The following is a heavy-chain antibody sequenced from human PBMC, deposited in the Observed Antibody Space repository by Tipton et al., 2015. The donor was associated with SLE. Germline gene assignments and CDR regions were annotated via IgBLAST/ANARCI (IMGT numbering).Heavy chain of an antibody. D-gene: IGHD6-13*01. Sequence: SLRLSCAASGFTFSSYAMSWVRRAPGKGLEWVSAISGSGGSTYYADSVKGRFTISRDNSKNTLYLQMNSLRAEDTAVYYCAKDQGSSSGKGYWGQGTLVTVSS. J-gene: IGHJ4*02. CDR1: GFTFSSYA. CDR3: AKDQGSSSGKGY. V-gene: IGHV3-23*01. CDR2: ISGSGGST.